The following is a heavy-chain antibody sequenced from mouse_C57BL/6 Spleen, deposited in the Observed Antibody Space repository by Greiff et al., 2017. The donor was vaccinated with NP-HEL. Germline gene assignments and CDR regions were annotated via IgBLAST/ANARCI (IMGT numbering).Heavy chain of an antibody. CDR1: GFTFSDYG. CDR3: ASYSNYRLAMDY. V-gene: IGHV5-17*01. CDR2: ISSGSSTI. D-gene: IGHD2-5*01. J-gene: IGHJ4*01. Sequence: EVMLVESGGGLVKPGGSLKLSCAASGFTFSDYGMHWVRQAPEKGLEWVAYISSGSSTIYYADTVKGRFTISRDNAKNTLFLQMTSLRSEDTAMYYCASYSNYRLAMDYWGQGTSVTVSS.